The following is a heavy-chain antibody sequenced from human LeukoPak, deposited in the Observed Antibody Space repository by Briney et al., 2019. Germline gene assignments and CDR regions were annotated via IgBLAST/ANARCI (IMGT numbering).Heavy chain of an antibody. Sequence: PSGTLSLTCAVFGGSISSSNWWSGGRRPPGKGREGIGEINHSGSTNYNPSLKSRVTISVDKSKNQFSLKLSSVTAADTAVYYCARVDLHLYYYYYYGMDVWGKGTTVTVSS. V-gene: IGHV4-4*02. D-gene: IGHD4-11*01. CDR1: GGSISSSNW. CDR3: ARVDLHLYYYYYYGMDV. J-gene: IGHJ6*04. CDR2: INHSGST.